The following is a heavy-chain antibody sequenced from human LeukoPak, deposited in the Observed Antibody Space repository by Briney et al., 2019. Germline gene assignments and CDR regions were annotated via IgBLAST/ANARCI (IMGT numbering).Heavy chain of an antibody. D-gene: IGHD3-10*01. J-gene: IGHJ5*02. CDR2: ITSSSSHI. CDR3: ARVLVRGVIESCFDP. CDR1: GFTFSTYT. Sequence: GVLRLSCAASGFTFSTYTMNWVRQAPGKGLEWVSSITSSSSHIYYADSVKGRFTISRDNAKNSLYLQMNSLRAEDTAVYYCARVLVRGVIESCFDPWGQGTLVTVSS. V-gene: IGHV3-21*01.